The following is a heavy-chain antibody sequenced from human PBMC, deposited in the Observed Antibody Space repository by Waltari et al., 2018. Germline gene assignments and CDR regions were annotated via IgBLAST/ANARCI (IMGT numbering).Heavy chain of an antibody. V-gene: IGHV4-59*01. D-gene: IGHD4-17*01. CDR3: ARVMTTVTTGDAFDI. Sequence: QVQLQESGPGLVKPSETLSLTCTVSGGSISSYYWSWIRQPPGKGLEWIGYIYYSGSTNSNPSLKSRVTISVDTSKNQFSLKLSSVTAADTAVYYCARVMTTVTTGDAFDIWGQGTMVTVSS. CDR1: GGSISSYY. CDR2: IYYSGST. J-gene: IGHJ3*02.